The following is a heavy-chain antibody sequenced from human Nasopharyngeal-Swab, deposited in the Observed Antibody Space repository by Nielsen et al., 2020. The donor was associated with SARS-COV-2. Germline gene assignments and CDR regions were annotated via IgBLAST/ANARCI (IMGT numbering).Heavy chain of an antibody. V-gene: IGHV1-3*01. CDR2: INAGSGNT. CDR3: ARDGGNDFWSGYYSVGYPDVFDI. CDR1: GYTFTSYD. Sequence: ASVKVSCKASGYTFTSYDISWVRQAPGQSLEWMGWINAGSGNTKYSQNFQGRVTITRDTSASTAYMELSSLRSQDTAVYYCARDGGNDFWSGYYSVGYPDVFDIWGQGTMVTVFS. D-gene: IGHD3-3*01. J-gene: IGHJ3*02.